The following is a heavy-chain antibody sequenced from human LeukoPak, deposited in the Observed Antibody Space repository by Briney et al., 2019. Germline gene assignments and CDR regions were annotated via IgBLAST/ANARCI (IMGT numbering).Heavy chain of an antibody. Sequence: GGSLRLSCAAYGFTFSSHSMNWVRQAPGKGLEWVSSISSSSSYIYYADSVKGRFTISRDNSKNTLYLQMNSLRAVDTAVYYCAKDDFEGTMIRGVIDYWGQGTLVTVSS. D-gene: IGHD3-10*01. J-gene: IGHJ4*02. CDR3: AKDDFEGTMIRGVIDY. CDR1: GFTFSSHS. CDR2: ISSSSSYI. V-gene: IGHV3-21*01.